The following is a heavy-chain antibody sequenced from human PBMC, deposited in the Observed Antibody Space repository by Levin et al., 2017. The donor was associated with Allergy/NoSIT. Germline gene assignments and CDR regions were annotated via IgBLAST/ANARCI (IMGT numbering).Heavy chain of an antibody. CDR1: GFSLSTSGVG. CDR2: IYWDDDR. J-gene: IGHJ4*02. CDR3: AHGRAEIGYCSRGICSDSAKVRAPPFDY. Sequence: SGPTLVKPTQTLTLTCIFSGFSLSTSGVGVGWIRQPPGKALEWLAFIYWDDDRRYSASLKNRLTITKDTSKNQVVLTMTSMDPVDTATYYCAHGRAEIGYCSRGICSDSAKVRAPPFDYWGQGTLVTVSS. D-gene: IGHD2-8*02. V-gene: IGHV2-5*02.